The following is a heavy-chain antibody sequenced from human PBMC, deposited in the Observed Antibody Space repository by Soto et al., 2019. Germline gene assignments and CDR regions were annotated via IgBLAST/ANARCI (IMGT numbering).Heavy chain of an antibody. Sequence: PGGSLRLSCAASGFKFSNYAMSWVRQAPGKGLEWVSLISATGGGTYYADSVKGRFTISRDNSHNTLYLQVHSLAAEDTAVYYCAKDRRAGGNSAFYFDFWGQGAQVT. CDR3: AKDRRAGGNSAFYFDF. CDR2: ISATGGGT. CDR1: GFKFSNYA. D-gene: IGHD3-16*01. J-gene: IGHJ4*02. V-gene: IGHV3-23*01.